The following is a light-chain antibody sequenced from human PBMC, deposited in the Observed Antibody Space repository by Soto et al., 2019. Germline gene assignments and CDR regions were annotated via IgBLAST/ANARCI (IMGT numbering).Light chain of an antibody. CDR1: QSVSNY. CDR2: DAA. Sequence: EIVLTQSPATLSLSPGERATLSCRASQSVSNYLAWFQQKPGQAPRLLIYDAANSATGIPARFSGSGSGTDFTLTTSSLEAEDLAVYYCQQRSSWPLLTFGGGTKVEI. CDR3: QQRSSWPLLT. J-gene: IGKJ4*01. V-gene: IGKV3-11*01.